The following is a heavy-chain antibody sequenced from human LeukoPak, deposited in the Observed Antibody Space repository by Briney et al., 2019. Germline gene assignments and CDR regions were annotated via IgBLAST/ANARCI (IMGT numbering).Heavy chain of an antibody. CDR2: ISSSSSYI. Sequence: PGGSLRLSCAASGLTFSTCTMNWVRQAPGKGLEWVSSISSSSSYIYYADSVKGRFTISRNNAKNSLYLQMNSLRAEDTAVYYCARLGSSSDFWGQGTLVTVSS. D-gene: IGHD2-2*01. CDR1: GLTFSTCT. J-gene: IGHJ4*02. V-gene: IGHV3-21*01. CDR3: ARLGSSSDF.